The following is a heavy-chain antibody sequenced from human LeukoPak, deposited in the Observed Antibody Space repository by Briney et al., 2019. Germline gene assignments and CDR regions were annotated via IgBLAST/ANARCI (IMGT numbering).Heavy chain of an antibody. CDR3: ARVLWGAHDY. V-gene: IGHV3-53*01. CDR1: GFNVSSNY. D-gene: IGHD3-16*01. J-gene: IGHJ4*02. Sequence: GGSLRLSCAASGFNVSSNYTNWVRQAPGKGLEWVSVIYSGGTTYYADSVKGRFTISRDNSKNTLYLQMNSLRAEDTAVYYCARVLWGAHDYWGQGSLVTVSS. CDR2: IYSGGTT.